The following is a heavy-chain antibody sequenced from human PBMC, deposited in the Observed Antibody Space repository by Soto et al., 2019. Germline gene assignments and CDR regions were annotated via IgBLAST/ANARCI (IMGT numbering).Heavy chain of an antibody. CDR2: IHYSGST. J-gene: IGHJ1*01. D-gene: IGHD3-22*01. CDR1: GGSISNYY. Sequence: TSETLSLTCTVSGGSISNYYWSWIRQSPGKGLEWIGYIHYSGSTKYNPSLESRVTISVDTPRNQFSLKLSSVTAADTAVYYCARGYYDSRGYSNTFACWGQGALVTVSS. CDR3: ARGYYDSRGYSNTFAC. V-gene: IGHV4-59*01.